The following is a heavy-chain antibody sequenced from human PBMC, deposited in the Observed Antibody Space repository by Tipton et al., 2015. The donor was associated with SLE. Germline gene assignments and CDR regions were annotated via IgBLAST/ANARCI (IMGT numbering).Heavy chain of an antibody. J-gene: IGHJ3*02. CDR3: AKGAYSSGWYGDAFDI. CDR2: ISGSGGST. V-gene: IGHV3-23*01. Sequence: GSLRLSCAASGFTFSSYAMSWVRQAPGKGLEWVSAISGSGGSTYYADSVKGRFTISRDNSKNTLYLQMNSLRAEDTAVYYCAKGAYSSGWYGDAFDIWGQGTMVTVSS. CDR1: GFTFSSYA. D-gene: IGHD6-19*01.